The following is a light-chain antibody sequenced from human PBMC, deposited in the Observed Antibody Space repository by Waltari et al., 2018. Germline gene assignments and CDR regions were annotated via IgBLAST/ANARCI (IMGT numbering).Light chain of an antibody. V-gene: IGKV1-33*01. CDR3: QQYVNLPPLT. Sequence: IQMTQSPSSLSASVGDRVTITCQASQDIRSYLNWYQQKPGKAPKLLISDASNLETGVPSRFSGSGSWTNFTFIISSLQPEDFATYYCQQYVNLPPLTFGGVTKVDI. J-gene: IGKJ4*01. CDR1: QDIRSY. CDR2: DAS.